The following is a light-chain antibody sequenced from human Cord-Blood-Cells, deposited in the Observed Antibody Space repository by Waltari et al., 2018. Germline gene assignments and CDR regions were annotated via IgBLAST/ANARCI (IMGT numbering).Light chain of an antibody. V-gene: IGKV3D-15*01. CDR2: AAS. J-gene: IGKJ2*03. Sequence: ILMTQSPSTLSVSPGKRDTLSCRASQSVSSNLDWYQQKPGQAPRLLIYAASTRATGIPARFSGSGSGTEFTLTISSLQSEDFAVYYCQQYNNWPYSFGQGTKLEIK. CDR3: QQYNNWPYS. CDR1: QSVSSN.